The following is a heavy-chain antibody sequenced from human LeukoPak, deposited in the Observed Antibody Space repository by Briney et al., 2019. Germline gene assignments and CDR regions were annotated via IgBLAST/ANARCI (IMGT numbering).Heavy chain of an antibody. CDR3: AKGTGYCSGGSCYNYYYYMDV. CDR1: GFTFSSYG. Sequence: TGGSLRLSCAASGFTFSSYGMSWVRQAPGKGLEWVSAISGSGGSTYYADSEKGRFTISRDNSKITLYLQMNSLRAEDTAVYYCAKGTGYCSGGSCYNYYYYMDVWGKGTTVTVSS. J-gene: IGHJ6*03. CDR2: ISGSGGST. D-gene: IGHD2-15*01. V-gene: IGHV3-23*01.